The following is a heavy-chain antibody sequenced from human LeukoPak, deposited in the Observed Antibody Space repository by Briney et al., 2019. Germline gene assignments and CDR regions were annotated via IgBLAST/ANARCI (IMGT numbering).Heavy chain of an antibody. J-gene: IGHJ4*02. CDR1: GFSLSTSGMR. Sequence: SGPALVKPTQTLTLTCTFSGFSLSTSGMRVSWIRQPPGKALEWLARIDWNDDKFYSTSLKTRLTISKATSKNQVVLTMTNMDPVDTATYFCAREPSDYSSSWYGYYFDYWGQGTLVTVSS. V-gene: IGHV2-70*04. CDR2: IDWNDDK. D-gene: IGHD6-13*01. CDR3: AREPSDYSSSWYGYYFDY.